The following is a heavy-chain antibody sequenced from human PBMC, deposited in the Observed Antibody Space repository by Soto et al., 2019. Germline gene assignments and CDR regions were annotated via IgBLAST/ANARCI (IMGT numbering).Heavy chain of an antibody. CDR3: VGYDSSGPHLAYFDY. V-gene: IGHV3-33*01. Sequence: PGGSLRLSCAASGFTFSSYGMHWVRQAPGKGLEWVAVIWYDGSNKYYADSVKGRFTISRDNSKNTLYLQMNSLRAEDTAVYYCVGYDSSGPHLAYFDYWGQGTLVTVSS. J-gene: IGHJ4*02. CDR1: GFTFSSYG. CDR2: IWYDGSNK. D-gene: IGHD3-22*01.